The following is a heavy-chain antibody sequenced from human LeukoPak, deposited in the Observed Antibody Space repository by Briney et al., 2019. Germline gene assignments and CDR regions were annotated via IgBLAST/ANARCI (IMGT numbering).Heavy chain of an antibody. V-gene: IGHV3-33*01. Sequence: GRSLRLSCAASGFTFSSYGLHWVRQAPGKGLAWVAVIWYDGSNKYYADSVKGRFTISRDNSKNTLYLQMNSLRAEDTAVYYCARDPYSRGWYGWFDPWGQGTLVTVAS. J-gene: IGHJ5*02. CDR3: ARDPYSRGWYGWFDP. CDR2: IWYDGSNK. CDR1: GFTFSSYG. D-gene: IGHD6-19*01.